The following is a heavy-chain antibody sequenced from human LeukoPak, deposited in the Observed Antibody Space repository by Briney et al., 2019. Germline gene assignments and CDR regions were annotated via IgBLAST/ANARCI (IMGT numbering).Heavy chain of an antibody. CDR2: IKQDGSEK. V-gene: IGHV3-7*01. D-gene: IGHD5-24*01. Sequence: PGGSLRLSCAASGFTFSSYWMSWVRQAPGKGLEWVANIKQDGSEKYYVDSVKGRFTISRDNAKNSLYLQMNSLRAEDTAVYYCAREMATGGFHYYGMDVWGQGTTVTVSS. CDR1: GFTFSSYW. J-gene: IGHJ6*02. CDR3: AREMATGGFHYYGMDV.